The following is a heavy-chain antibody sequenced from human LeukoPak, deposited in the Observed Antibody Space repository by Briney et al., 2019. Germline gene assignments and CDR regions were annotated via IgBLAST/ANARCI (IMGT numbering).Heavy chain of an antibody. CDR3: ARDRRAAGGFFSPEY. CDR2: IIPILATE. V-gene: IGHV1-69*11. J-gene: IGHJ4*02. CDR1: VCTFSSYA. D-gene: IGHD6-13*01. Sequence: SVKVSFKASVCTFSSYAFSWLRQAPGQGLEWMGRIIPILATEFYAQKVQDRLTITADPSTSTAYMELSSLRSDDTAVYYWARDRRAAGGFFSPEYWGQGTQVTVSS.